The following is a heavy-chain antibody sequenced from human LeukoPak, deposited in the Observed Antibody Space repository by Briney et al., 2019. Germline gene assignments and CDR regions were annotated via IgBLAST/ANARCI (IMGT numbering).Heavy chain of an antibody. CDR2: IDPSDSCT. D-gene: IGHD3-9*01. Sequence: GESLRISCKGSGYSFTSYWISWVRQMPGKGLEWMGRIDPSDSCTNYSPSFQGHVTISADKSISTAYLQWSSLKASDTAMYYCARNDYDILTGPTLNIDYWGQGTLVTVSS. CDR1: GYSFTSYW. CDR3: ARNDYDILTGPTLNIDY. V-gene: IGHV5-10-1*01. J-gene: IGHJ4*02.